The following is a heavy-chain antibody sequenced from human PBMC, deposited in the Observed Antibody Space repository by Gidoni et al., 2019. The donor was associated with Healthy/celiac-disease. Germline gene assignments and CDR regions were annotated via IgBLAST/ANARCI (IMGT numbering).Heavy chain of an antibody. V-gene: IGHV3-48*02. D-gene: IGHD2-21*02. CDR2: ISSSSSSI. CDR1: GFTFRSYS. Sequence: EVQLVESGGGLVQPGGSLRLSWAASGFTFRSYSMNWVRQAPGKGLEWVSYISSSSSSIYYADSVKGRFTISRDNAKNLLYLKMNSLRDEDTAVYYCARDLHIVVVTAPSFDYWGQGTLVTVSS. J-gene: IGHJ4*02. CDR3: ARDLHIVVVTAPSFDY.